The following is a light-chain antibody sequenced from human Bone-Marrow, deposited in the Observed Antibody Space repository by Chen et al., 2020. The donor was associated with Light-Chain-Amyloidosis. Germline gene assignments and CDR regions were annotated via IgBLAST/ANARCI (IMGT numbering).Light chain of an antibody. CDR1: SSDVGSYDF. J-gene: IGLJ1*01. Sequence: QSALTQPASVSGSPGQSITISCTGTSSDVGSYDFVSWYQQHAGKAPKLMIYEVTKRPSGVSNRFSGSTSGNTASLTIAGLQAEDEADYYCCSYAGSPLYVFGTGTKVSVL. CDR3: CSYAGSPLYV. CDR2: EVT. V-gene: IGLV2-23*02.